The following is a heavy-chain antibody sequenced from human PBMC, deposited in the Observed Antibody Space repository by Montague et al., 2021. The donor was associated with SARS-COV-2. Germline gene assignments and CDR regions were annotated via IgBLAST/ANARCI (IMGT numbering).Heavy chain of an antibody. CDR2: IKQDGSEK. D-gene: IGHD6-13*01. J-gene: IGHJ6*02. CDR1: GFTFSSYW. V-gene: IGHV3-7*01. CDR3: ARVNVFIAAAGARIGYYYYYVMDV. Sequence: SLRLSCAASGFTFSSYWMSWVRQAPGKGLEWVANIKQDGSEKYYVDSVKGRFTISRDNAKNSLYLQMNSLRAEDTAVYYCARVNVFIAAAGARIGYYYYYVMDVGGQGTTGTVSS.